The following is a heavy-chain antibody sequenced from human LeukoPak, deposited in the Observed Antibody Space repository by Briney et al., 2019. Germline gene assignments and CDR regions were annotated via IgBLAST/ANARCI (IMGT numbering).Heavy chain of an antibody. J-gene: IGHJ4*02. CDR1: GGSISSSGYY. CDR3: AKLSIAVAGTGSAFDY. D-gene: IGHD6-19*01. Sequence: SETLSLTCTVSGGSISSSGYYWGWIRQTPGKGLEWIGSIYYSGSTYYNPSLKSRVTISVDTSKNQFSLKLSSMTAADTAVYYCAKLSIAVAGTGSAFDYWGQGTLVTVSS. V-gene: IGHV4-39*07. CDR2: IYYSGST.